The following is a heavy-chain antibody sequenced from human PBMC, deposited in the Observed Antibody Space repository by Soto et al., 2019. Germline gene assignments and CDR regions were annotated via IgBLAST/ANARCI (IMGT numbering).Heavy chain of an antibody. J-gene: IGHJ5*02. CDR2: INPNSGGT. D-gene: IGHD6-13*01. V-gene: IGHV1-2*02. CDR1: GYTFTGYD. Sequence: SVNVSCKVAGYTFTGYDVHWVRQAPGQGLEWMGWINPNSGGTNYAQKFQGRVTMTRDTSISTAYMELSRLRSDDTDVYYCTLVAAGTGTFDPWGQGTLV. CDR3: TLVAAGTGTFDP.